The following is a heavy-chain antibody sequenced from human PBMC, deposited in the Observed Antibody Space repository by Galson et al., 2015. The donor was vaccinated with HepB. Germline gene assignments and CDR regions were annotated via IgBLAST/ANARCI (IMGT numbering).Heavy chain of an antibody. J-gene: IGHJ3*02. CDR2: INGRGLST. V-gene: IGHV3-23*01. CDR1: GFTFSSYA. CDR3: AKVGGASGWFHDAFDI. Sequence: SLRLSCAASGFTFSSYAMSWVRQPPGKGLEWVSAINGRGLSTYYADSGKGRFTTSRDNSKNTVYLQMDSLRAEDTAVYYCAKVGGASGWFHDAFDIWGQGTMVTVSS. D-gene: IGHD6-19*01.